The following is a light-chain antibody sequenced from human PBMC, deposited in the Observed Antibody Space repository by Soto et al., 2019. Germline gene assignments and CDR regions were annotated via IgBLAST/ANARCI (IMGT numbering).Light chain of an antibody. J-gene: IGLJ2*01. CDR3: SSYTSTNFVI. Sequence: QSALTQPASVSGSPGQSITISGTGSSSDIGDYKYVSWYKHHPGKAPKLMIYDVSNRPSGVSNRFSGSKSGNTASLTISGLQAEDEADYYSSSYTSTNFVIFGGGTKLTVL. V-gene: IGLV2-14*03. CDR2: DVS. CDR1: SSDIGDYKY.